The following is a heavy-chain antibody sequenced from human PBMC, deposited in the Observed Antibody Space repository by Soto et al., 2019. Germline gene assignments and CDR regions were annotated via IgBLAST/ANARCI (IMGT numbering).Heavy chain of an antibody. V-gene: IGHV5-51*01. Sequence: PGESLKISCKGSGYSFTSYWIGWVRQMPGKGLEWMGIIYPGDSDTRYSPSFQGQVTISADKSISTAYLQWSSLKASDTAMYYCARGSTGSTPQMNSYYYYMDVWGKGTTVTVSS. CDR2: IYPGDSDT. D-gene: IGHD1-1*01. J-gene: IGHJ6*03. CDR3: ARGSTGSTPQMNSYYYYMDV. CDR1: GYSFTSYW.